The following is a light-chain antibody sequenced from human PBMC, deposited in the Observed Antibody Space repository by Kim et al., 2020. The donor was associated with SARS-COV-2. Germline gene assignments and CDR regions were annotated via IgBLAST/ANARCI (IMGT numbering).Light chain of an antibody. CDR3: QKYNSDPRT. V-gene: IGKV1D-16*01. CDR2: AAS. Sequence: DIQMTQSPSSLSASVGDRVTITCRASQGVSSCLAWYQQKPEKAPKLLIYAASALHRGVPSRFSGSGSGTDFTLTISSLQPEDFATYYCQKYNSDPRTFGQGTKVDIK. J-gene: IGKJ1*01. CDR1: QGVSSC.